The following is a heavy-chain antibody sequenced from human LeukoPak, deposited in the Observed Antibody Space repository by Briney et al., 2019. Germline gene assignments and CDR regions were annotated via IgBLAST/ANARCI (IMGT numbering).Heavy chain of an antibody. Sequence: ASVKVSCKASGCTFTGYYMHWVRQAPGQGLEWMGWMNPNSGNTGYAQKFQGRVTITRNTSISTVYMELSSLRSEDTAVYYCARTTVTTRAPIYYYYYYMDVWGKGTTVTVSS. CDR3: ARTTVTTRAPIYYYYYYMDV. D-gene: IGHD4-17*01. V-gene: IGHV1-8*03. CDR2: MNPNSGNT. CDR1: GCTFTGYY. J-gene: IGHJ6*03.